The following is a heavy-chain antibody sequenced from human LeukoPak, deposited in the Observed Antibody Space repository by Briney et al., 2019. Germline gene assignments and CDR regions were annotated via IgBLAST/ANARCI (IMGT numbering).Heavy chain of an antibody. CDR2: VDSDGSRP. Sequence: QPGGSLTLSCAASGFTFSDYWMHWVRQAPGKGLVLVSRVDSDGSRPTYADSVKGRFSISRDNAKNTLYLQMNSLRAEDTAVYYCARDPYYGYYYGMDVWGQGTTVTVSS. V-gene: IGHV3-74*01. CDR3: ARDPYYGYYYGMDV. CDR1: GFTFSDYW. D-gene: IGHD3-10*01. J-gene: IGHJ6*02.